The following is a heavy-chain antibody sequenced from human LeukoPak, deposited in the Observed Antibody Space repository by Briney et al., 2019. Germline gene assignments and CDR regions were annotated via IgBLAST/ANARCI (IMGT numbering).Heavy chain of an antibody. Sequence: PSETLSLTCSASGGSISSHYWSWLRQPAGKGLEGIGHIYSDGSVNYNPSVKSRVTMSVDTSKNQFSLKLYFVTAADTGVFYCARGPAASGYFDYWDQGTLVTVSS. CDR1: GGSISSHY. D-gene: IGHD6-13*01. V-gene: IGHV4-4*07. CDR3: ARGPAASGYFDY. J-gene: IGHJ4*02. CDR2: IYSDGSV.